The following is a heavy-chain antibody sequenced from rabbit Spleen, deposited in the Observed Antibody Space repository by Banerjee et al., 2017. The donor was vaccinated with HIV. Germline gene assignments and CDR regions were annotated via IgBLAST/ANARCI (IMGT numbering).Heavy chain of an antibody. D-gene: IGHD3-1*01. CDR2: INTATGKG. Sequence: EQLEESGGGLVKPEGSLTLTCKASGVSLNDKDVMCWVRQAPGKGLEWIACINTATGKGVYATWAKGRFTISRTSSTTVTLQMTSLTAADTATYFCARDLASVVGWNFYLWGQGTLVTVS. J-gene: IGHJ4*01. CDR1: GVSLNDKDV. CDR3: ARDLASVVGWNFYL. V-gene: IGHV1S45*01.